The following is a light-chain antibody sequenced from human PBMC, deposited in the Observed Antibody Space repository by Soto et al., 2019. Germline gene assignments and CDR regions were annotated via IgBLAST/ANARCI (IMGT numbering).Light chain of an antibody. CDR1: QSISSY. CDR3: QQSYSTLWT. V-gene: IGKV1-39*01. CDR2: AAS. J-gene: IGKJ1*01. Sequence: DIQMTQSPSSLSASVGDRVTITFRASQSISSYLNWYQQKPGKAPKLLIYAASSLQSGVPSRFSGSGSGTDFTLTISSLQPEDFATYYCQQSYSTLWTFAQGTKVDIK.